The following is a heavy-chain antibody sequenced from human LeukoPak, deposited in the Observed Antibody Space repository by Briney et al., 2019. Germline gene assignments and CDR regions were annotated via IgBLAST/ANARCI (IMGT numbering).Heavy chain of an antibody. CDR3: VSFYETY. V-gene: IGHV3-74*01. D-gene: IGHD2-2*01. CDR2: INSDGSWT. CDR1: GNYW. Sequence: GGSLRLSCAASGNYWMHWVRQAPGKGLMWVSHINSDGSWTSYADSVKGRFTISKDNAKNTVYLQMNNLRAEDTAVYYCVSFYETYWGRGTLVTVSS. J-gene: IGHJ4*02.